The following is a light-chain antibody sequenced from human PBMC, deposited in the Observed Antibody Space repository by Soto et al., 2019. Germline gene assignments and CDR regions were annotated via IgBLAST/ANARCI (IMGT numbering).Light chain of an antibody. Sequence: QSVLTQPASVSGSPGQSIAISCTGTSSDVGAYDYVSWYQQHPDKAPKLIIYEVSNRPSGVSHRFSASKYVNTATLTISGLQAEDEADYYCSSYTRSSTRVFGTGTKVTVL. CDR2: EVS. CDR1: SSDVGAYDY. V-gene: IGLV2-14*03. CDR3: SSYTRSSTRV. J-gene: IGLJ1*01.